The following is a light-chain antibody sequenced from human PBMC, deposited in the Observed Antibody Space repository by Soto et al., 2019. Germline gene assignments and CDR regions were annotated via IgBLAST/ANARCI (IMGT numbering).Light chain of an antibody. J-gene: IGLJ2*01. V-gene: IGLV2-23*03. Sequence: QSALTQPAYVSGSPYQSITISFTGASSDIVGYNLVSWYQHHPGKAPKLMIYEGTKRPSGVSNRFSGSKSGNTASLTISGLQAEEDSDYYYCSYAGYSTIVGFGGGTQLTVL. CDR2: EGT. CDR1: SSDIVGYNL. CDR3: CSYAGYSTIVG.